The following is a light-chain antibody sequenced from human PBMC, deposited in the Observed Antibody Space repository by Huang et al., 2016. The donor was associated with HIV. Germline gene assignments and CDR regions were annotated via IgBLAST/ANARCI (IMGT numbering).Light chain of an antibody. CDR1: QSIDNY. CDR3: QQRSHWRT. J-gene: IGKJ2*01. V-gene: IGKV3-11*01. Sequence: EIVLTQSPVTLSLSPGERATLSCRASQSIDNYLAWYQQKPGQAPRLLIYDASDRVTGVPARFSGSGSGTDFTLTISSLEPEDFAVYYCQQRSHWRTFGQGTKLEIK. CDR2: DAS.